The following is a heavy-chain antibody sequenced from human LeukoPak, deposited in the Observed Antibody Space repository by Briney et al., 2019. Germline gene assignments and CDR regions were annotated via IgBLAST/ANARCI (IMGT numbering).Heavy chain of an antibody. D-gene: IGHD3-10*01. CDR3: ARGTVLLWFGELHGAFDY. CDR1: GGSISSGGYY. J-gene: IGHJ4*02. Sequence: PSHTLSLTCTVSGGSISSGGYYWSWIRQHPGKGLEWIGYIYYSGSTYYNPSLKSRVTISVDTSKNQFSLKLSSVTAADTAVYYCARGTVLLWFGELHGAFDYWGQGILVTVSS. CDR2: IYYSGST. V-gene: IGHV4-31*03.